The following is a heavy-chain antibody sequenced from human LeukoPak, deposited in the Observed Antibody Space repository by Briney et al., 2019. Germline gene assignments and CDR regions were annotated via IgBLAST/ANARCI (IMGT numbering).Heavy chain of an antibody. V-gene: IGHV4-30-4*08. Sequence: SETLSLTCTVSGASISSGDYYWSWIRHPPGKGLGWIGSIYYSGGTFHYNPSLKSRVAISIDTSKNQFSLSLSSVTAADTAVYYCASTNCSRSSCFGANWFDPWGQGTLVTVSS. J-gene: IGHJ5*02. D-gene: IGHD2-2*01. CDR3: ASTNCSRSSCFGANWFDP. CDR1: GASISSGDYY. CDR2: IYYSGGT.